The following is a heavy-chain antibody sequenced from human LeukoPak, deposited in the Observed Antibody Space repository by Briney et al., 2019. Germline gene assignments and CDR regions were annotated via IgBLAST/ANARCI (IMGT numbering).Heavy chain of an antibody. D-gene: IGHD3-9*01. V-gene: IGHV4-30-2*01. Sequence: PSETLSLTCAVSGGSISSGGYSWSWIRQPPGKGLEWIGYIYHSGSTYYNPSLKSRVTISVDRSKNQFSLELSSVTAADTAVYYCARADYDILTGYPGAFDIWGQGTMVTVSS. J-gene: IGHJ3*02. CDR3: ARADYDILTGYPGAFDI. CDR1: GGSISSGGYS. CDR2: IYHSGST.